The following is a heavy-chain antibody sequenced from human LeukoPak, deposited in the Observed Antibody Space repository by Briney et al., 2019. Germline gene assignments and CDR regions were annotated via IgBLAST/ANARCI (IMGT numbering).Heavy chain of an antibody. CDR1: GGSISSYY. V-gene: IGHV4-38-2*02. CDR2: IYHSGST. D-gene: IGHD2-15*01. Sequence: SETLSLTCTVSGGSISSYYWSWIRQPPGKGLEWIGSIYHSGSTYYNPSLKSRVTISVDTSKNQFSLKLSSVTAADTAVYYCARARLPVAAKVNWFDPWGQGTLVTVSS. J-gene: IGHJ5*02. CDR3: ARARLPVAAKVNWFDP.